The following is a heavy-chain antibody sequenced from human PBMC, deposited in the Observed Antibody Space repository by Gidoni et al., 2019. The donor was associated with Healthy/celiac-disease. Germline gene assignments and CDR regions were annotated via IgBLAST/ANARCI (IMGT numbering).Heavy chain of an antibody. D-gene: IGHD6-19*01. CDR1: GFTFGDYA. V-gene: IGHV3-49*05. CDR2: IRSKAYGRTT. Sequence: EVQLVESGGGLVKQGRSLNLSCTASGFTFGDYAMILFRQAPGKGLGWVGFIRSKAYGRTTEYAASVKSRFTISRDDSKSIAYLQMNSLTTVDTAVYYCTKGNEGSGWFDAFDIWGQGTMVTVSS. J-gene: IGHJ3*02. CDR3: TKGNEGSGWFDAFDI.